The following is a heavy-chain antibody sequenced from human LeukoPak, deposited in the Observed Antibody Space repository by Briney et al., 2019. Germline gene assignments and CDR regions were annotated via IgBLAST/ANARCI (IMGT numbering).Heavy chain of an antibody. CDR3: AKGGYSGYDSFDY. CDR2: ISWNSGSI. J-gene: IGHJ4*02. Sequence: GGSLRLSCAASGFTFDDYAMHWVRQAPGKGLEWVSGISWNSGSIGYADSVKGRFTISRDNSKNTLYLQMNSLRAEDTAVYYCAKGGYSGYDSFDYWGQGTLVTVSS. V-gene: IGHV3-9*01. CDR1: GFTFDDYA. D-gene: IGHD5-12*01.